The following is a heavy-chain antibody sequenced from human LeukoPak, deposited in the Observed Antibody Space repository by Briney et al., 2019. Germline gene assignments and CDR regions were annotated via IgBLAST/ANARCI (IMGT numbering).Heavy chain of an antibody. CDR2: ISGSGGST. J-gene: IGHJ4*02. CDR3: ARMDMYYFDY. CDR1: GFSFSSYA. V-gene: IGHV3-23*01. D-gene: IGHD2-8*01. Sequence: QPGGSLRPSCAASGFSFSSYAMSWVRQAPGKGLEWGSAISGSGGSTYYADSVKGRFTISRDNSKNTLYLQMNSLRAEDTAVYYCARMDMYYFDYWGQGTLVTVSS.